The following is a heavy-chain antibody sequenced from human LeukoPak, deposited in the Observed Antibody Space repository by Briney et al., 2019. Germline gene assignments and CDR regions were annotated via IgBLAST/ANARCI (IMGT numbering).Heavy chain of an antibody. J-gene: IGHJ5*02. D-gene: IGHD2-2*01. CDR1: GYSISSGYY. CDR2: IYHSGST. V-gene: IGHV4-38-2*01. Sequence: PSETLSLTCAASGYSISSGYYWGWIRQPPGKGLEWIGSIYHSGSTYYNPSLKSRVTISVDTSKNQFSLKLSSVTAADTAVYYCARLFTRLTYCSSTSCYPAYNWFDPWGQGTLVTVSS. CDR3: ARLFTRLTYCSSTSCYPAYNWFDP.